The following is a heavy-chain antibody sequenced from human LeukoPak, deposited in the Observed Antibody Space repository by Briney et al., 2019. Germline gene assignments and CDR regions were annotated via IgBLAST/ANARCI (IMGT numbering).Heavy chain of an antibody. CDR1: GGSISSSSYY. J-gene: IGHJ4*02. CDR2: IYYSGST. CDR3: ASASRDDYLLYDY. V-gene: IGHV4-39*07. D-gene: IGHD5-24*01. Sequence: SETLSLTCTVSGGSISSSSYYWGWIRQPPGKGLEWIGSIYYSGSTYYNPSLKSRATISVDTSKNQFSLKLSSVTAAGTAVYYCASASRDDYLLYDYWGQGTLVTVSS.